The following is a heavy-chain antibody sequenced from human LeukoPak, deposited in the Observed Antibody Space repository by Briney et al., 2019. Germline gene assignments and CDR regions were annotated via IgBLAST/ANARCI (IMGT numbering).Heavy chain of an antibody. CDR3: AKDTGDYYDTSGNYYAGWFDP. D-gene: IGHD3-22*01. V-gene: IGHV3-30*02. J-gene: IGHJ5*02. CDR2: IRYDGNNK. Sequence: GGSLRLSCEASGFSFSSFGLHWVRQAPGKGLEWVAFIRYDGNNKYFADSVKGRFTISRDNSKNTVYLQMNSLKPEDTAVYHCAKDTGDYYDTSGNYYAGWFDPWGQGTLVAVSS. CDR1: GFSFSSFG.